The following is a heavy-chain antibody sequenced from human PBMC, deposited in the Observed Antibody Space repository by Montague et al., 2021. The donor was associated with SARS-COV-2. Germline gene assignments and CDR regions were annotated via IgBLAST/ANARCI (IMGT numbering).Heavy chain of an antibody. D-gene: IGHD2-2*01. Sequence: SETLSLTCAVYGGSFSGYYWSWIRQPPGKGLKWIGEINHSGSTNYNPSLKSRVTISVDTSKNQFSLKLSSVTAADTAVYYCTREGYQVLWSDYYYYGMDVLGQGTTVTVSS. CDR2: INHSGST. V-gene: IGHV4-34*01. CDR1: GGSFSGYY. CDR3: TREGYQVLWSDYYYYGMDV. J-gene: IGHJ6*02.